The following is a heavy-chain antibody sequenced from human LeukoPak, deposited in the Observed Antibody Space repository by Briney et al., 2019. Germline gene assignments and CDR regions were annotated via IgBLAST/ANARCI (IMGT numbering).Heavy chain of an antibody. Sequence: PGGSLRLPCAASGFNFTTYNMNGVRQAPGKALEWVSIIISSNYKNHADSVKGRFTISRDNAKNSLYLQMDSLRAEHTAVYYCAGARDNYFEYWGQGTLVTVSS. CDR1: GFNFTTYN. CDR2: IIISSNYK. CDR3: AGARDNYFEY. D-gene: IGHD2-21*02. V-gene: IGHV3-21*01. J-gene: IGHJ4*02.